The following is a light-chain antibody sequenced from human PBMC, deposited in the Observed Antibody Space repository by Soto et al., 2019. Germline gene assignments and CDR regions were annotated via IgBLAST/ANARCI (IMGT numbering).Light chain of an antibody. Sequence: QSVLTQPPSASGTPGQRVTISCSGSSSNIGNNHVYWYQQLAGTAPNLLMSETNQRPSGVPNRFTASKYGSSASLAISGLRSEDEAAYYCAAWDGGLSRPLFGGGTKLTVL. J-gene: IGLJ3*02. CDR1: SSNIGNNH. CDR3: AAWDGGLSRPL. V-gene: IGLV1-47*01. CDR2: ETN.